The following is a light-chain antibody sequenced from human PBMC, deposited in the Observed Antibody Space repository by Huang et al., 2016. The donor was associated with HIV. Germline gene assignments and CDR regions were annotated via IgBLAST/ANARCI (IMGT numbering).Light chain of an antibody. CDR2: ETS. V-gene: IGKV3-11*01. CDR3: QHRTNWPPFT. J-gene: IGKJ3*01. CDR1: QSVGRY. Sequence: EIVLTQSPATLSLSPGERATLSCRASQSVGRYLAWYQHKSGQAPSRLIYETSKRATCIPARFSGSGSGTDFTLTISSLEPDDFAVYYCQHRTNWPPFTFGPGTKVDIK.